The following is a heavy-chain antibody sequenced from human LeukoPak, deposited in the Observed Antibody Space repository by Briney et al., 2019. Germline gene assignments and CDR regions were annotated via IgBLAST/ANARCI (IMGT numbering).Heavy chain of an antibody. CDR3: AREPPYYGDYGGVIY. J-gene: IGHJ4*02. CDR2: MSYSGST. Sequence: PSETLSLTCAVSGGSIRSTSSYWGWIRQPPGKGLEWIGTMSYSGSTYYNPSLKSRVTISVDTSKNRFSLKLSSVTAADTAVYYCAREPPYYGDYGGVIYWGQGTLVTVSS. V-gene: IGHV4-39*07. D-gene: IGHD4-17*01. CDR1: GGSIRSTSSY.